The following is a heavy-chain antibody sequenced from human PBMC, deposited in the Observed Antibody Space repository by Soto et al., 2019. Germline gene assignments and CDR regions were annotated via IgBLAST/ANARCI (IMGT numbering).Heavy chain of an antibody. CDR1: GFTFDDYA. CDR3: AKGGSATLRSAASTGNWFDP. CDR2: ISWSGTNI. J-gene: IGHJ5*02. D-gene: IGHD6-13*01. Sequence: EVHLVESGGGLVQPGRSLKLYCVASGFTFDDYAMYWVRQAPGKGPEWVSGISWSGTNIAYADSVKGRFTISRDNAKNPLYLQMNSLRPDDTAFYYCAKGGSATLRSAASTGNWFDPWGQGSRVTVSS. V-gene: IGHV3-9*01.